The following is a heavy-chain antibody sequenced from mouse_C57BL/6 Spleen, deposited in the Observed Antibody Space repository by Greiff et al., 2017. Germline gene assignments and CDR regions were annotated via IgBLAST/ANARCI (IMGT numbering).Heavy chain of an antibody. CDR3: ARLDGLWGDY. J-gene: IGHJ4*01. CDR1: GYAFTNYL. Sequence: QVQLKESGAELVRPGTSVKVSCKASGYAFTNYLIEWVKQRPGQGLEWIGVINPGSGGTNYNEKFKGKATLTADKSSSTAYMQLSSLTSEDSAVYFCARLDGLWGDYWGQGTSVTVSS. D-gene: IGHD6-1*01. CDR2: INPGSGGT. V-gene: IGHV1-54*01.